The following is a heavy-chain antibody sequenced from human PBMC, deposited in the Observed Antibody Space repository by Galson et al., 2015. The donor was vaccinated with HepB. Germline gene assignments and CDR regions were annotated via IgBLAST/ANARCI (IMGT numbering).Heavy chain of an antibody. Sequence: SLRLSCAASGFTFSSYAMHWVRQAPGKGLEWVAVISYDGSNKYYADSVKGRFAISRDNSKNTLYLQMNSLRAEDTAVYYCARDFPLVAGHSYFDYWGQGTLVTVSS. CDR3: ARDFPLVAGHSYFDY. V-gene: IGHV3-30*09. CDR1: GFTFSSYA. CDR2: ISYDGSNK. D-gene: IGHD2-2*01. J-gene: IGHJ4*02.